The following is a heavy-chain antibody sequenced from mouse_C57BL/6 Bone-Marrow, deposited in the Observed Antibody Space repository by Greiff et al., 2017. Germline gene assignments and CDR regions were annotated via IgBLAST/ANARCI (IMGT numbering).Heavy chain of an antibody. CDR2: IDPSDRYT. V-gene: IGHV1-69*01. CDR1: GYTFTSYW. CDR3: AREVYGSSFDY. D-gene: IGHD1-1*01. Sequence: QVQLQQPGAELVMPGASVKLSCKASGYTFTSYWMHWVKQRPGQGLEWIGEIDPSDRYTNYNQKFKGKSTLTVDKSSSTAYMQLGSLTSEDSAVDYCAREVYGSSFDYWGQGTTLTVSS. J-gene: IGHJ2*01.